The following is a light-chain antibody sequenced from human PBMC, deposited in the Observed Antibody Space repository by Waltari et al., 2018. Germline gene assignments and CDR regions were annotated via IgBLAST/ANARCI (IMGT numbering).Light chain of an antibody. J-gene: IGKJ3*01. CDR2: WAS. Sequence: DIVMTQSPDSLAGSLGERATINCKSSQSVLYSSNNKNYLAWYQQKPGQPPKLLIYWASTRESGVPDRFSGSGSGTDCTLTISSLLAEDVALYYCQQYYTTPPTFGPGTKVDIK. CDR1: QSVLYSSNNKNY. CDR3: QQYYTTPPT. V-gene: IGKV4-1*01.